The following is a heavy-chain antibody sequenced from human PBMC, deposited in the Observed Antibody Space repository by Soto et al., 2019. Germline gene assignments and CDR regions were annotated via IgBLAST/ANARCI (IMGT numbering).Heavy chain of an antibody. J-gene: IGHJ5*02. V-gene: IGHV4-4*07. CDR3: ARGQRFSEWFDP. D-gene: IGHD3-3*01. CDR1: GGTISGYY. CDR2: IYSSGNT. Sequence: PSETVSLTCSVSGGTISGYYWTCIRQPAGKGLEWIGRIYSSGNTKYNPSLQSRVTMSLDTSNNQFSLRLTSVTAADTAVYYCARGQRFSEWFDPWGQGTLLTVSS.